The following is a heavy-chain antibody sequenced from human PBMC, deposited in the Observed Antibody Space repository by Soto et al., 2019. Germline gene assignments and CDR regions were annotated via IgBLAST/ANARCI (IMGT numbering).Heavy chain of an antibody. J-gene: IGHJ6*03. V-gene: IGHV4-34*01. D-gene: IGHD2-8*01. Sequence: SETLSLTCAVYGGSFSGYYWSWIRQPPGKGLEWIGEINHSGSTNYNPSLKSRVTISVDTSKNQFSLKLSSVTAADTAVYYCARLMVYGAWDYYYYMDVWGKGTTVTVSS. CDR1: GGSFSGYY. CDR2: INHSGST. CDR3: ARLMVYGAWDYYYYMDV.